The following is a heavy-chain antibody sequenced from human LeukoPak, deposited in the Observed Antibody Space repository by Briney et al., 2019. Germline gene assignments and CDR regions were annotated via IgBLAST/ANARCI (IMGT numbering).Heavy chain of an antibody. CDR1: GFTFSSYG. CDR2: IWYDGSNK. V-gene: IGHV3-33*06. Sequence: PGGSLRLSCAASGFTFSSYGMHWVRQAPGKGLGWVAVIWYDGSNKYYADSVKGRFTISRDNSKNTLYLQMNSLTAEDTAVYYCAKEEEAYCGGDCYSTAGYWGQGTLVTVSS. J-gene: IGHJ4*02. CDR3: AKEEEAYCGGDCYSTAGY. D-gene: IGHD2-21*02.